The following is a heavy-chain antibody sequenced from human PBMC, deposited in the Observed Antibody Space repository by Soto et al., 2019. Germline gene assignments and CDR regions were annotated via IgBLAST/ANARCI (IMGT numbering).Heavy chain of an antibody. CDR2: ISWNGDLL. D-gene: IGHD4-17*01. CDR3: AKSKYGDSPIMDA. J-gene: IGHJ6*02. V-gene: IGHV3-9*01. Sequence: QLVESGGTLVQTGGSLRLSCGGSGFTFEDYAMYWVRQLPGKGLEWVSGISWNGDLLGYADSVRGRFTISRDDVKKTLYLQMKSLRKDDTAHDYGAKSKYGDSPIMDAWGRGTTVAVS. CDR1: GFTFEDYA.